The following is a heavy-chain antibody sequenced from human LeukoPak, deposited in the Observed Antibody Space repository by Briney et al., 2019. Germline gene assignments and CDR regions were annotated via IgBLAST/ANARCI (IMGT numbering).Heavy chain of an antibody. CDR2: IYYSGST. CDR3: ARDSYSSSPIDY. CDR1: GGSISSSSYY. D-gene: IGHD6-6*01. V-gene: IGHV4-39*07. J-gene: IGHJ4*02. Sequence: TSSETLSLTCTVSGGSISSSSYYWGWIRQPPGKGLEWIGSIYYSGSTYYNPSLKSRVTISVDTSKNKFSLKLSSVTAADTAVYYCARDSYSSSPIDYWGQGTLVTVSS.